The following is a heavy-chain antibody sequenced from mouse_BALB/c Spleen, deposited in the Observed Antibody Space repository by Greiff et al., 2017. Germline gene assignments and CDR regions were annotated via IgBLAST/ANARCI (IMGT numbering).Heavy chain of an antibody. J-gene: IGHJ3*01. CDR3: ARDEGRGFAY. V-gene: IGHV5-17*02. Sequence: EVKLVESGGGLVQPGGSRKLSCAASGFTFSSFGMHWVRQAPEKGLEWVAYISSGSSTIYYADTVKGRFTISRDNPKNTLFLQMTSLRSEDTAMYDCARDEGRGFAYWGQGTLVTVSA. CDR2: ISSGSSTI. CDR1: GFTFSSFG.